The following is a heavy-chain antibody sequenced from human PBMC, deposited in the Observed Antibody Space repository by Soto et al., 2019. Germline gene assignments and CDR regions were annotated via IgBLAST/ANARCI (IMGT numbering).Heavy chain of an antibody. J-gene: IGHJ4*02. CDR3: AKEDPSGRYSLDY. D-gene: IGHD1-26*01. CDR2: ISSYGTNE. CDR1: GFTFRGYV. Sequence: QVQLVESGGGVVQPGRSLRLSCEASGFTFRGYVMHWVRQAPGKGLAWVAVISSYGTNEYYEDSVKGRFTISIDNSKNALYLQMNSLRIEDTAVYFCAKEDPSGRYSLDYWGQGSQVTVSS. V-gene: IGHV3-30*18.